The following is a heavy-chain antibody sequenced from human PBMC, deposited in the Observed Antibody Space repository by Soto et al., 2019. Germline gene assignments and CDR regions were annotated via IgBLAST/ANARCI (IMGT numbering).Heavy chain of an antibody. CDR3: ARDLARTRGYYYYYGMAV. V-gene: IGHV1-2*02. D-gene: IGHD2-21*01. CDR1: GYTFTGYY. J-gene: IGHJ6*02. Sequence: QVQLVQSGAEVKKPGASVKVSCKASGYTFTGYYMHWVRQAPGQGLEWLGWIIPNSGGTNYAQKFQGRVTMTRDTSLSTAYMELSRLRSDDTAVYYCARDLARTRGYYYYYGMAVWGQGTTVTVSS. CDR2: IIPNSGGT.